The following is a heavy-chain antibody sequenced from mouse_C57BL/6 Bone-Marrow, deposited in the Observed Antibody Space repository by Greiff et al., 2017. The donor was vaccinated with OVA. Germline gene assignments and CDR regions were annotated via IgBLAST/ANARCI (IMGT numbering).Heavy chain of an antibody. Sequence: VKLMESGPELVKPGASVKISCKASGYAFSSSWMNWVKQRPGKGLEWIGRIYPGDGDTNYNGKFKGKATLTADKSSSTAYMQLSSLTSEDSAVYFCARSRLITTDFAYWGQGTLVTVSA. V-gene: IGHV1-82*01. D-gene: IGHD1-2*01. CDR3: ARSRLITTDFAY. CDR2: IYPGDGDT. CDR1: GYAFSSSW. J-gene: IGHJ3*01.